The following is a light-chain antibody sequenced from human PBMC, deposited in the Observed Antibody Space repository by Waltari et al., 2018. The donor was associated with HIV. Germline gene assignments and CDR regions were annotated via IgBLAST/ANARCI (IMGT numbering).Light chain of an antibody. J-gene: IGLJ2*01. Sequence: QSALTQPPSVSGSPGQSVTISCTGTSSDVVNYNRVSWYQQPPGSAPKLMIYEVSNRPSGVPRRFSGSKSGNTASLTISGLQAEDEADYYCSSYTSSNTFVVFGGGTKLTVL. CDR2: EVS. V-gene: IGLV2-18*02. CDR3: SSYTSSNTFVV. CDR1: SSDVVNYNR.